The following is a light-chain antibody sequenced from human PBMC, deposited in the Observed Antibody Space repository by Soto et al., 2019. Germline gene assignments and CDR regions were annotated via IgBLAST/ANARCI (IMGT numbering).Light chain of an antibody. CDR2: AAS. V-gene: IGKV1-39*01. J-gene: IGKJ1*01. Sequence: DIQMTQSPSSLSASVGDRVTITCRASQSISTYLNWYQQKPGKAPKVLIYAASNLQSGVPSRFTGSGSGTDLTLTITSLQPEDFATYSCQQTYSTPQTFGQGTKVDIK. CDR3: QQTYSTPQT. CDR1: QSISTY.